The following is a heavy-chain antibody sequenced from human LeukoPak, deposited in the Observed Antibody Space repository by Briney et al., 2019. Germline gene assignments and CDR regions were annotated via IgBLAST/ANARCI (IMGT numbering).Heavy chain of an antibody. D-gene: IGHD3-16*01. V-gene: IGHV4-59*01. J-gene: IGHJ4*02. Sequence: PSETLSLTCTVYGGSISSYYWSWIRQPPGKGLEWIGYIYYSGSTNYNPSLKSRVTISVDTSKNQFSLKLSSVTAADTAVYYCARGESWPIHYVYWGQGTLVTVSS. CDR2: IYYSGST. CDR3: ARGESWPIHYVY. CDR1: GGSISSYY.